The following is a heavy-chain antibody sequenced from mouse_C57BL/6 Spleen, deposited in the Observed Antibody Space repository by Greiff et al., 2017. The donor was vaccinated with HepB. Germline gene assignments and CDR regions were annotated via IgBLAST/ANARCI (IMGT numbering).Heavy chain of an antibody. V-gene: IGHV1-9*01. Sequence: VQLQQSGAELMKPGASVKLSCKATGYTFTGYWIEWVKQRPGHGLEWIGEILPGSGSTNYNEKFKGKATFTADTSSNTAYMQLSSRTTEDSAIYYGASRSYDYDGAWFAYWGQGTLVTVSA. J-gene: IGHJ3*01. CDR3: ASRSYDYDGAWFAY. D-gene: IGHD2-4*01. CDR1: GYTFTGYW. CDR2: ILPGSGST.